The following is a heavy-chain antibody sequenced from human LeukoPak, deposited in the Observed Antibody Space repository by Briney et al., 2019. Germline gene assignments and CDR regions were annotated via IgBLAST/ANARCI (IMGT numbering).Heavy chain of an antibody. J-gene: IGHJ5*02. D-gene: IGHD3-10*01. CDR2: INPSSGGT. Sequence: ASVKVSCKASGYTFTGYYMHWVRQAPGQGLEWMGWINPSSGGTNYAQKFQGRVTMTRDTSISTAYMELSRLRSDDTAVYYCARAGVPMVRGVIMWHWFDPWGQGTLVTVSS. V-gene: IGHV1-2*02. CDR1: GYTFTGYY. CDR3: ARAGVPMVRGVIMWHWFDP.